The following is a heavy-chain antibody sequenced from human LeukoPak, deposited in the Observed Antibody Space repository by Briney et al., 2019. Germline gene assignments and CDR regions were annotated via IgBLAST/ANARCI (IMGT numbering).Heavy chain of an antibody. CDR1: GGTFSSYA. CDR3: ARVSASREIVVVPAARYYYYYGMDV. CDR2: IIPILGIA. Sequence: SVKVSCKASGGTFSSYAISWVRQAPGQGLEWMGRIIPILGIANYAQKFQGRVTITADKSTSTAYMELSSLRSEDTAVYYCARVSASREIVVVPAARYYYYYGMDVWGQGTTVTVSS. D-gene: IGHD2-2*01. J-gene: IGHJ6*02. V-gene: IGHV1-69*04.